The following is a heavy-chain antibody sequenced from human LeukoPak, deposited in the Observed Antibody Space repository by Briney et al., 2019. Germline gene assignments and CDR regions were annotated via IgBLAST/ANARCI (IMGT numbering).Heavy chain of an antibody. CDR2: ISAYNGNT. Sequence: ASVKVSCKASGYTFTNYCISWVRQAPGQGLEWMGWISAYNGNTNYAQKLQGRVTMTTDTSTSTAYMELKSLRYDDTAVDYCAVLSRVGGYGPQVDFWGQGTGVIVTS. D-gene: IGHD1-26*01. CDR3: AVLSRVGGYGPQVDF. J-gene: IGHJ1*01. V-gene: IGHV1-18*04. CDR1: GYTFTNYC.